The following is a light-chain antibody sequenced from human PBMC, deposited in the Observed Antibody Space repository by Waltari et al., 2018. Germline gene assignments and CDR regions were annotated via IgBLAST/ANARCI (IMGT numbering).Light chain of an antibody. CDR2: DAS. J-gene: IGKJ3*01. Sequence: EIVLTQSPVTLSLSPGERATLSCRASQSVSSYLAWYQQKPGQAPRLLIYDASNRATGIPARFSGSGSGTDFTLTISSLEPEDFAVYYCQQRSNWPRFTFGPGTKVDIK. V-gene: IGKV3-11*01. CDR3: QQRSNWPRFT. CDR1: QSVSSY.